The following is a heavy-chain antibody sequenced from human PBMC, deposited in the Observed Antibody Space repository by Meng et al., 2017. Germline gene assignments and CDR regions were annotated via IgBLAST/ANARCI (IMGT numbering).Heavy chain of an antibody. CDR1: GYPFAAYW. CDR3: ARDEDISAAGKLFGDY. J-gene: IGHJ4*02. V-gene: IGHV1-2*06. CDR2: IDPNNDHT. Sequence: QVHMVKSGPEVKKPGASVKLSCKPSGYPFAAYWIHWLRQAPGQGLEWMGRIDPNNDHTQYAQNFQGRVTMTSDTSISTVYMELNGLRSDDTAVYYCARDEDISAAGKLFGDYWGQGTLVTVSS. D-gene: IGHD6-13*01.